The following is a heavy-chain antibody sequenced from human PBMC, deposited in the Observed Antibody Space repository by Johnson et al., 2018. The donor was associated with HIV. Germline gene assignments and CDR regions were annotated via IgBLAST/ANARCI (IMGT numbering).Heavy chain of an antibody. D-gene: IGHD3-16*01. V-gene: IGHV3-7*01. J-gene: IGHJ3*01. CDR1: GFSFRSYW. CDR2: IKQDGSET. Sequence: LVESGGGLVRPGGSLRLSCAASGFSFRSYWMSWVRQAPGKGLEWVANIKQDGSETFYADSVKGRFIISRDNARNSVFLQMNSLRAEDTAVYFCARAYTYGAFDLWGQGTLVTVSS. CDR3: ARAYTYGAFDL.